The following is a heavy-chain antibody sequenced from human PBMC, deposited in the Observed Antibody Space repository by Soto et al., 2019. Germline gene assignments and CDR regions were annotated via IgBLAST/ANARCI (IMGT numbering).Heavy chain of an antibody. CDR3: ARDRIWFGLDV. CDR1: GFTVSSNY. Sequence: HPGGSLRLSCAASGFTVSSNYMSWVRQAPGKGLEWVSVIYSGGSTYYADSVKGRFTISRDNSKNTLYLQMNSLRAEDTAVYYCARDRIWFGLDVWGQGTTVTVSS. V-gene: IGHV3-53*01. J-gene: IGHJ6*02. CDR2: IYSGGST. D-gene: IGHD3-10*01.